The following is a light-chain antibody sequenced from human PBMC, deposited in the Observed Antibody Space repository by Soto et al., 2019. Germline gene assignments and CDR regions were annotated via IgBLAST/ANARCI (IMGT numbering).Light chain of an antibody. Sequence: DIVMTQSPLSLPVIPGEPASISCRSSQSLLHSNGYNYLDWYLQKLGQSPQLLIYLGSNRASGVPDRFSGSGSGTDFTLKISRVEAEDVGVYYCMQALQTPRTFGRGTKVEIK. J-gene: IGKJ1*01. CDR2: LGS. CDR1: QSLLHSNGYNY. V-gene: IGKV2-28*01. CDR3: MQALQTPRT.